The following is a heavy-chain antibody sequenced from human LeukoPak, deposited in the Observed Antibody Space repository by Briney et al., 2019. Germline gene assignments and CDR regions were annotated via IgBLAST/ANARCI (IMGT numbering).Heavy chain of an antibody. Sequence: SESLSLTCTVSGGSISSHYRSWIRQPPGKGLEWIGYIYFSGSTNYNPSLKSRVTMSIDTPNNQFSLKLSSVTAADTGVYYCARGLGAVAGRIYDGFDMWGQGTMVTVSS. J-gene: IGHJ3*02. V-gene: IGHV4-59*11. D-gene: IGHD6-19*01. CDR3: ARGLGAVAGRIYDGFDM. CDR2: IYFSGST. CDR1: GGSISSHY.